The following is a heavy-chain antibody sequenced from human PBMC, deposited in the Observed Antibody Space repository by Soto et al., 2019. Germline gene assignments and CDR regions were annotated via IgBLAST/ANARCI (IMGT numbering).Heavy chain of an antibody. V-gene: IGHV5-51*01. Sequence: PGESQKISCKVCGYSFTSYWIGWVRQMTGKGLEWMGIIYPGDSDTRYSPFFQGQVTISADKSISTAYLQWSSLKASDTAMYYCARGAYSSSWYLSYYYYGMDVLGQGTTGIV. CDR1: GYSFTSYW. CDR2: IYPGDSDT. CDR3: ARGAYSSSWYLSYYYYGMDV. J-gene: IGHJ6*02. D-gene: IGHD6-13*01.